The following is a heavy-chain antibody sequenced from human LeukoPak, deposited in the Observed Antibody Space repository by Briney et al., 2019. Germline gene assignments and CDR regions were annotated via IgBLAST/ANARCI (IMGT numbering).Heavy chain of an antibody. D-gene: IGHD6-19*01. CDR2: ITGSGGST. J-gene: IGHJ4*02. V-gene: IGHV3-23*01. CDR3: AKWAVSGRGFDY. Sequence: WIRQPPGRGLEWVSDITGSGGSTHYADSVKGRFTISRDNSENTLYLQMNSLRAEDTAVYYCAKWAVSGRGFDYWGQGTLVTVSS.